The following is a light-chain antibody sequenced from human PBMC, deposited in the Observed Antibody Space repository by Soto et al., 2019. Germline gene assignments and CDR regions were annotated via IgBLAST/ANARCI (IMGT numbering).Light chain of an antibody. J-gene: IGKJ5*01. CDR2: DAS. CDR3: QQYDNLPIT. V-gene: IGKV1-33*01. CDR1: QGIRND. Sequence: IHMPQSPSSLSASVGARVTITCRASQGIRNDLGWYQQKPGKAPKLLIYDASNLETGVPSRFSGSGSGTDFTFTISSLQPEDIATYYCQQYDNLPITFGQGTRLAIK.